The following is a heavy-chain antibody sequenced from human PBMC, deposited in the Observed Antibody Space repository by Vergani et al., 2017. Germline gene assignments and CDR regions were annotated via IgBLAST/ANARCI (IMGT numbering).Heavy chain of an antibody. D-gene: IGHD1-26*01. CDR3: AKHFRGWGIDY. CDR2: IQFDGSNQ. CDR1: GFTFSSYG. J-gene: IGHJ4*02. V-gene: IGHV3-30*02. Sequence: QVQLVESGGGVAQPGGSLRLSCSASGFTFSSYGMHWVRLAPGKGLEFVAFIQFDGSNQYYADPVKGRFTLARDFSKHTLYLKMNSLRTDDTATYYCAKHFRGWGIDYWGQGTQVIVSS.